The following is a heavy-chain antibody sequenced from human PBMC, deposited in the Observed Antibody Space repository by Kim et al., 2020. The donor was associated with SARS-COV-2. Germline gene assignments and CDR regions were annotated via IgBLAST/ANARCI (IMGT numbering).Heavy chain of an antibody. J-gene: IGHJ4*02. V-gene: IGHV3-30*18. CDR1: GFTSSSYG. CDR2: ISYDGSNK. Sequence: GGSLRLSCAASGFTSSSYGMHWVRQAPGKGLEWVAVISYDGSNKYYADSVKGRFTISRDNSKNTLYLQMNSLRAEDTAVYYCAKGEGSGYDYSYFDYWGQGTLVTVSS. CDR3: AKGEGSGYDYSYFDY. D-gene: IGHD5-12*01.